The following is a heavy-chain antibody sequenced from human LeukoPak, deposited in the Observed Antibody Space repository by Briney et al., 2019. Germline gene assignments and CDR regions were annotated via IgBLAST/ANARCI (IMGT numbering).Heavy chain of an antibody. CDR1: GYSFTSYW. J-gene: IGHJ5*02. Sequence: GESLKISCKGSGYSFTSYWIGWVRQMPGKGLEWMGIIYPGDSDTRYSPSFQGQVTISADKSISTAYLQWSSLKASDTAMYYCARISSSDEAGWLKWFDPWGQGTLVTVSS. D-gene: IGHD3-22*01. CDR2: IYPGDSDT. CDR3: ARISSSDEAGWLKWFDP. V-gene: IGHV5-51*01.